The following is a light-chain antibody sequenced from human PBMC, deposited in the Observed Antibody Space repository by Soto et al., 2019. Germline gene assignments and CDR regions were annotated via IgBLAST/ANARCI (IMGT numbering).Light chain of an antibody. CDR1: SSDVGPYNL. Sequence: QSALTQSASVSGSPGQSITISCTGTSSDVGPYNLVSWYQQHPGKAPKLIIYEVSERPSGVSNRFSGSKSGNTASLTISGLQAEDEADYYCSSYVYSNSWLFGVGTKLTVL. J-gene: IGLJ3*02. V-gene: IGLV2-23*02. CDR2: EVS. CDR3: SSYVYSNSWL.